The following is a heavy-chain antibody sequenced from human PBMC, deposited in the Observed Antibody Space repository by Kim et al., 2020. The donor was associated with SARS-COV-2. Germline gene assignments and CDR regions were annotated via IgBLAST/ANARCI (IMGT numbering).Heavy chain of an antibody. V-gene: IGHV4-31*03. J-gene: IGHJ4*02. CDR3: ARGQPLDY. Sequence: SETLSLTCSVSGGSIRSGGKFWTWIRQHPAKGLEWIGYISYSGNPHYSPSLRSRVSISLQTSENQFSLELTAVTAADTAVDDCARGQPLDYWGQGNLVTV. CDR2: ISYSGNP. D-gene: IGHD2-2*01. CDR1: GGSIRSGGKF.